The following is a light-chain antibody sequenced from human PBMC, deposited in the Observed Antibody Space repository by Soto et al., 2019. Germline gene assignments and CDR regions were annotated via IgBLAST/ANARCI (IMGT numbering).Light chain of an antibody. CDR1: QTVGTN. V-gene: IGKV3-15*01. J-gene: IGKJ3*01. Sequence: EVVLTQSPATLSVSPGERATLSCRASQTVGTNLAWYQQRPGQAPRLLIYGASTRATGIPARFSGSGSGSDFTLTISSLQSDDFAVYYCQQYNKWPLFTFGPGTRVDNK. CDR3: QQYNKWPLFT. CDR2: GAS.